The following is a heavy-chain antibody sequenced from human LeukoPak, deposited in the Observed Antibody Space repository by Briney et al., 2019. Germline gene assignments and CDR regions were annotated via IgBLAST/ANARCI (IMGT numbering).Heavy chain of an antibody. V-gene: IGHV4-39*02. Sequence: PSETLSLTSSVSGGSIGSSSYYWGWIRQPPGKGLEWIGNIYYSGSTYFNPSLKSRVTISVDTSKNQFSLKLSAVAAADTAVYYCAREERLYSSIWYPRPYYYYMDVWGKGTTVTISS. CDR1: GGSIGSSSYY. J-gene: IGHJ6*03. D-gene: IGHD6-13*01. CDR3: AREERLYSSIWYPRPYYYYMDV. CDR2: IYYSGST.